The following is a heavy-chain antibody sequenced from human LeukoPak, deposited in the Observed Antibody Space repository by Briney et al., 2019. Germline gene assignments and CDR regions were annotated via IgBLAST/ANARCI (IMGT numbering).Heavy chain of an antibody. CDR2: ISTNGGRT. Sequence: PGGSLRLSCAASGFTFNTYAVNWVRQPPGKGMEWVSAISTNGGRTYYADSVKGRFTISRDNSKNTLYVQMNGLRGEDTAVCYCAKGRNGDNVEEDADIWGQGTMVTVSS. CDR3: AKGRNGDNVEEDADI. J-gene: IGHJ3*02. CDR1: GFTFNTYA. D-gene: IGHD4-17*01. V-gene: IGHV3-23*01.